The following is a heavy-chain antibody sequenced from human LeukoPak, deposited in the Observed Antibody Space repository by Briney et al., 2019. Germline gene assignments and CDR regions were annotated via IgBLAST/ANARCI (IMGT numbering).Heavy chain of an antibody. V-gene: IGHV3-30*02. CDR2: IRSDGYHT. CDR3: AKPSGSGVDY. CDR1: GFTFSSYG. J-gene: IGHJ4*02. D-gene: IGHD1-26*01. Sequence: GGSLRLSCAASGFTFSSYGMHWVRQAPGKGLEWVAFIRSDGYHTYYADSVKGRFTITRGNSKNTLYLQMNSLRFEDMAVYYCAKPSGSGVDYWGRGTRVTVSS.